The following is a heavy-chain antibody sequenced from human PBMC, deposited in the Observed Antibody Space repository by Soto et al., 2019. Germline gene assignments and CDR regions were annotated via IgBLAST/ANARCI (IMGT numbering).Heavy chain of an antibody. CDR1: SGSISSYY. D-gene: IGHD2-15*01. Sequence: SETLSLTCTVSSGSISSYYWSWIRQPPGKGLEWIGYIYYSGSTNYDPSLKSRVTISVDKSKNQFSLKLRSVTAADTAVYYCARHEGYCSGGSCYFDYWGQGTLVTVSS. V-gene: IGHV4-59*08. CDR3: ARHEGYCSGGSCYFDY. CDR2: IYYSGST. J-gene: IGHJ4*02.